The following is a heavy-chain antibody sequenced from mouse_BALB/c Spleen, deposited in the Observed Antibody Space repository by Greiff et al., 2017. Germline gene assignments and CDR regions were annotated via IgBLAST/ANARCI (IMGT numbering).Heavy chain of an antibody. CDR3: NRYGFDY. CDR1: GFNIKDYY. D-gene: IGHD2-14*01. Sequence: EVQLQQSGAELVRSGASVKLSCTASGFNIKDYYMHWVKQRPEQGLEWIGWIDPENGDTEYAPKFQGKATMTADTSSNTAYLQLSSLTSEDTAVYYCNRYGFDYWGQGTTLTVSS. V-gene: IGHV14-4*02. CDR2: IDPENGDT. J-gene: IGHJ2*01.